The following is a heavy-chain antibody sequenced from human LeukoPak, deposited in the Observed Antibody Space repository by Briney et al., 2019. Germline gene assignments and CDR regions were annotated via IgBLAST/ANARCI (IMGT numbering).Heavy chain of an antibody. Sequence: GTSLRLSCAASGFNFRKYGMHWVRQAPGKGPEWVAVISDAAKNEYYGDSVKGRFTISKDNSRNTLYLQMNSLRAEDTAVYYCAKDATIFGVVWFDYWGQGTLVTVSS. CDR2: ISDAAKNE. D-gene: IGHD3-3*01. V-gene: IGHV3-30*18. CDR3: AKDATIFGVVWFDY. CDR1: GFNFRKYG. J-gene: IGHJ4*02.